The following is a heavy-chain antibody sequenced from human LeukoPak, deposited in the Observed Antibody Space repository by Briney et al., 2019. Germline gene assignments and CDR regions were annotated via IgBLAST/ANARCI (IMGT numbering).Heavy chain of an antibody. CDR2: INPSGGST. V-gene: IGHV1-46*01. CDR3: ASAGGSGSYYKQDYYYYYMDV. CDR1: GHTFTSYY. Sequence: ASVKVSCKASGHTFTSYYMHWVRQAPGQGLEWMGIINPSGGSTSYAQKFQGRVTMTRDMSTSTVYMELSSLRSEDTAVYYCASAGGSGSYYKQDYYYYYMDVWGKGTTVTVSS. D-gene: IGHD3-10*01. J-gene: IGHJ6*03.